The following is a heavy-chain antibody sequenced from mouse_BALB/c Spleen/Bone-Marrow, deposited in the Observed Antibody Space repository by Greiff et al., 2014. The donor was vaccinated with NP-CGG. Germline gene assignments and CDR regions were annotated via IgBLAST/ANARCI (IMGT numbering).Heavy chain of an antibody. Sequence: EVNLVEFGGGLVKPGGSLKLSCAASGFTFSDFYMFWFRQTPEKRLEWVATISNGGTYTYYPDSVKGRFTISRDNAKNNLYLQMSSLKSEDTAMYYCARSGERYGAMDYWGQGTSVTVTS. D-gene: IGHD1-1*02. J-gene: IGHJ4*01. CDR3: ARSGERYGAMDY. V-gene: IGHV5-4*02. CDR1: GFTFSDFY. CDR2: ISNGGTYT.